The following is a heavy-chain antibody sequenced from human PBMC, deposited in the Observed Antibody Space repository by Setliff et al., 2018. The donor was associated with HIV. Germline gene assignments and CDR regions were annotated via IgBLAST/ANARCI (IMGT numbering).Heavy chain of an antibody. CDR2: ISSSSGTI. CDR3: ARSHYDSRGYYYRGDAFDI. CDR1: GFSFSIYE. J-gene: IGHJ3*02. Sequence: GGSLRLSCAASGFSFSIYEMNWVRQAPGKGLEWLSYISSSSGTILYVDSVQGRFTISRDNAKNSLYLQMDSLRAEDTAVYYCARSHYDSRGYYYRGDAFDIWGLG. D-gene: IGHD3-22*01. V-gene: IGHV3-48*03.